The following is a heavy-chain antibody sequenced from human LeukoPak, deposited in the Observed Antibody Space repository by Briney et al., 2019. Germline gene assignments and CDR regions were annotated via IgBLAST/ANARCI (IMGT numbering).Heavy chain of an antibody. CDR1: GGSITSYY. CDR2: IHYSGST. CDR3: ARSGVIDSSNYYYADY. Sequence: SETLSPTCTVSGGSITSYYWSWMRRPPGKGLEWIGYIHYSGSTNYNPSLNSRVTISVDTSKNQFSLKLSSVTAADTAVYYCARSGVIDSSNYYYADYWGQGTLVTVSS. V-gene: IGHV4-59*01. J-gene: IGHJ4*02. D-gene: IGHD3-22*01.